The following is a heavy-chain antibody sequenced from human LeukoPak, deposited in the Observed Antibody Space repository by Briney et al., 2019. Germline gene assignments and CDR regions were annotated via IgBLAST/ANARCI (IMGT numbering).Heavy chain of an antibody. CDR1: GYTFTSYY. J-gene: IGHJ4*02. CDR2: INPSGGST. V-gene: IGHV1-46*01. Sequence: ASVKVSCKASGYTFTSYYMHWVRQAPGQGLEWMGIINPSGGSTSYAQKFQGRVTMTRDTSTSTVYMELSSLRSEDTAVYYCARAEKGGYYYGPSGLGKEVFDYWGQGTLVTVSS. CDR3: ARAEKGGYYYGPSGLGKEVFDY. D-gene: IGHD3-22*01.